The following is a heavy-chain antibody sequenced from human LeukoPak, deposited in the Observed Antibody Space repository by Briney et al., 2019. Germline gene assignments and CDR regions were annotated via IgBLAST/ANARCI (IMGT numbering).Heavy chain of an antibody. CDR1: GDSMTRGGYY. J-gene: IGHJ4*02. D-gene: IGHD4-11*01. Sequence: PSQTLSLTCTVSGDSMTRGGYYWSWVRQHPGKGLEWIGFIYHSGTTFYNPSLEGRAAISVDTSQNQVSLKLTSVTAADTAVYYCARAVDYRNYFDYWGQGTLVTVSS. CDR2: IYHSGTT. V-gene: IGHV4-31*03. CDR3: ARAVDYRNYFDY.